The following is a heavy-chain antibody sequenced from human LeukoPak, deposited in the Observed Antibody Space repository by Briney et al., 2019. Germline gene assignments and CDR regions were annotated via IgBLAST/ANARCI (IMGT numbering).Heavy chain of an antibody. J-gene: IGHJ5*02. Sequence: SETLSLTCAVYGGSFSGYYWSWIRQPPGKGLEWIGEINHSGSTYYNPSLKSRVTISVDTSKNQFSLKLSSVTAADTAVYYCARDGVLYNWFDPWGQGTLVTVSS. V-gene: IGHV4-34*01. CDR3: ARDGVLYNWFDP. CDR1: GGSFSGYY. D-gene: IGHD2-8*02. CDR2: INHSGST.